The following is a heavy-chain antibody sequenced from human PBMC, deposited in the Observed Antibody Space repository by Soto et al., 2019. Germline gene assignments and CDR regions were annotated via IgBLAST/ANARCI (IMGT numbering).Heavy chain of an antibody. D-gene: IGHD3-3*01. J-gene: IGHJ4*02. V-gene: IGHV4-4*02. CDR2: ISHSGIT. CDR1: GDSINSSHW. Sequence: SENLSLTCVVSGDSINSSHWWNWVRQPPGKGLEWIVQISHSGITNYNPSLTSRVNKSVDKSKNHFSLNLTSVTAADTAVYYCAARYFWSGPWTDTRPDYWGQGTLVTVSS. CDR3: AARYFWSGPWTDTRPDY.